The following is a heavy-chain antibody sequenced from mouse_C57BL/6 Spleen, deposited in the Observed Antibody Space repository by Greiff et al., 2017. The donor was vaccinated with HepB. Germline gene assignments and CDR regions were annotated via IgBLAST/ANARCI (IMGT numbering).Heavy chain of an antibody. CDR1: GYSFTGYY. CDR3: ARWGVTSYFDY. V-gene: IGHV1-42*01. Sequence: VQLQQSGPELVKPGASVKISCKASGYSFTGYYMNWVKQSPEKSLEWIGEINPSTGGTTYNQKFKAKATLTVDKSSSTAYMQLKSLTSEDSAVYYCARWGVTSYFDYWGQGTTLTVSS. D-gene: IGHD2-2*01. J-gene: IGHJ2*01. CDR2: INPSTGGT.